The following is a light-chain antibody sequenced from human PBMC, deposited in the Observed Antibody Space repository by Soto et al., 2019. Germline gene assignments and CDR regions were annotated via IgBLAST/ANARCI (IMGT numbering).Light chain of an antibody. CDR2: GAS. CDR1: QSVSSSY. V-gene: IGKV3-20*01. J-gene: IGKJ2*01. Sequence: EIVLTQSPGTLSLSPGERATLSCRASQSVSSSYLAWYQQKPGQAPRLLIYGASSRATGIPDRFSGSGSETDFTLTINRLELEAFAVYYCHQYGSSPYTFGQGTKLEI. CDR3: HQYGSSPYT.